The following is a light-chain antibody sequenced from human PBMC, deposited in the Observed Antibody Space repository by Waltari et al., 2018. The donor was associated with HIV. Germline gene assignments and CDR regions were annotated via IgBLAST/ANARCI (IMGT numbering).Light chain of an antibody. J-gene: IGLJ3*02. CDR3: SAWDFSLGAWV. Sequence: QAGLTQPPSVSKALRQTATLTCTGNSNNVDYQGAASLQQHQGHPPKLLSYRNNNRPAGTSERFSASRSGNTTSLTIAGLQPEDEADYYCSAWDFSLGAWVFGGGTKLTVL. CDR1: SNNVDYQG. CDR2: RNN. V-gene: IGLV10-54*04.